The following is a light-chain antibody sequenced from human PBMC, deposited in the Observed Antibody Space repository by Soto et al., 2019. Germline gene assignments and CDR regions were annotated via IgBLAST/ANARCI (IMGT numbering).Light chain of an antibody. CDR1: QSISTY. J-gene: IGKJ2*01. V-gene: IGKV1-5*03. CDR3: QQYNSYST. CDR2: KAS. Sequence: DIQMTQSPSTLSASVGDRVTITCRASQSISTYLAWYQQKPGKAPKLLIYKASSLESGVPLRFSGSGSGTEFTLTISSLQPDDFATYYCQQYNSYSTVGQGTKVDSK.